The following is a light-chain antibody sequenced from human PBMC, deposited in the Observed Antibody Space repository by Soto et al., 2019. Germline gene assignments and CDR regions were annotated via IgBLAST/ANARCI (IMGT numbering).Light chain of an antibody. CDR1: SSDVGSYNL. CDR2: EGS. CDR3: SSYAGSRTYV. Sequence: QSALTQPASVSGSPGQSITISCTGTSSDVGSYNLVSWYQQHPGKAPKLMIYEGSKRPSGVSNRFSGSRSGNTASQTISGLLAEDEADYSCSSYAGSRTYVFGTGTKLTVL. V-gene: IGLV2-23*01. J-gene: IGLJ1*01.